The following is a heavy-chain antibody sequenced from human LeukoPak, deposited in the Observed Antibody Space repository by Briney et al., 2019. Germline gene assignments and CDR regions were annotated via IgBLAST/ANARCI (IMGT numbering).Heavy chain of an antibody. V-gene: IGHV3-21*04. CDR1: GFTFSSYS. CDR3: TRGPIQLWLYYGMDV. D-gene: IGHD5-18*01. Sequence: GGSLRLSCAASGFTFSSYSMNWVRQAPGKGLEWVSSISSSSSYTYYADSVKGRFTISRDNAKNSLYLQMNSLKTEDTAVYYCTRGPIQLWLYYGMDVWGQGTTVIVSS. J-gene: IGHJ6*02. CDR2: ISSSSSYT.